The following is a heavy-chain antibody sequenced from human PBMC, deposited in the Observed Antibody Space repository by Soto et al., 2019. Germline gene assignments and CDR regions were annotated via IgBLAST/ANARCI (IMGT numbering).Heavy chain of an antibody. CDR1: GFSSSRYA. CDR2: ISDSGAST. Sequence: EVQVLESGGGLVQPGGSLRLSCAASGFSSSRYAMNWVRQAPGKGLEWVSTISDSGASTWYADPVKGRFTISRDISRNTVNMQMNGLRAEDTAMYYCARRGGSGWGAFDVWGQGTMVTVSS. V-gene: IGHV3-23*01. J-gene: IGHJ3*01. CDR3: ARRGGSGWGAFDV. D-gene: IGHD6-19*01.